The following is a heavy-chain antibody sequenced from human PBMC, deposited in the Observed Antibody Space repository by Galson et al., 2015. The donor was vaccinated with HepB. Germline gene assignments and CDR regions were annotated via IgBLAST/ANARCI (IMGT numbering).Heavy chain of an antibody. Sequence: SVKVSCKASEYTFTSYAMSWVRQAPGQGLEWMGWINTNTGNTTYAEGFTGRFVFSLDTSVSTAYLQISSLKAEDTAVYYCARGEVATDGAFLEDAFDIWGQGTMVTVSS. J-gene: IGHJ3*02. CDR2: INTNTGNT. V-gene: IGHV7-4-1*02. CDR3: ARGEVATDGAFLEDAFDI. CDR1: EYTFTSYA. D-gene: IGHD5-12*01.